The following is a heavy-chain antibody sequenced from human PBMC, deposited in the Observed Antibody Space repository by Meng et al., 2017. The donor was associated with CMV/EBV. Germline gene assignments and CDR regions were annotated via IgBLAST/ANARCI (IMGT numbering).Heavy chain of an antibody. CDR3: AGGSGWDLFDY. V-gene: IGHV3-21*01. CDR2: IGSSSRYI. Sequence: GESLKISCAASGFTFSSYSMNWVRQAPGKGLEWVSSIGSSSRYIYYADSVKGRFTISRDNAKNSLYMQMNSLRGEDTAVYYCAGGSGWDLFDYWGQATLVPLSS. D-gene: IGHD6-19*01. J-gene: IGHJ4*02. CDR1: GFTFSSYS.